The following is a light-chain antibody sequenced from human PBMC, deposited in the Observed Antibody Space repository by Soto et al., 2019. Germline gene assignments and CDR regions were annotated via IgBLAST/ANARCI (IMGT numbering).Light chain of an antibody. CDR2: GAS. CDR1: QSINNY. V-gene: IGKV1-39*01. CDR3: LQSYRTPLT. Sequence: SLSLPVGDRVPIGCRASQSINNYVSWYQQKPGKAPNLLIFGASTLQSGVPSRFSGSGSGTDFTLTISSLQPEDFATYYCLQSYRTPLTFGGGTKVDIK. J-gene: IGKJ4*01.